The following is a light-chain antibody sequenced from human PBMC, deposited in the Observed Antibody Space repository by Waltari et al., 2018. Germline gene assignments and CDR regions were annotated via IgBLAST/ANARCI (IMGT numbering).Light chain of an antibody. CDR2: AAS. V-gene: IGKV1-17*03. J-gene: IGKJ2*03. CDR3: QQHNSHPYS. Sequence: DIQMTQSPSSLSESVGDRVTITCRASQTISSYLAWYQQKPGKVPKLLIYAASSLESGVPSRFSGSGSGTEFTLTISSLQPEDFATYYCQQHNSHPYSFGQGTKVEIK. CDR1: QTISSY.